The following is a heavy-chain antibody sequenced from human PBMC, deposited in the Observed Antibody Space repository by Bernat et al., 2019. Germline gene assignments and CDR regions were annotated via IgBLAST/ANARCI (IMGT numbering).Heavy chain of an antibody. Sequence: QVTLKESGPALVKPTQTLTLTCTFSGFSLSTSGMRVSWIRQPPGKALEWLARIDWDDDKFYSTSLKTRLTISKDTSKNQVVLTMTNMDPVDRATYYCARMGNPNWEDGFDIWGQGTMVTVSS. CDR2: IDWDDDK. J-gene: IGHJ3*02. D-gene: IGHD1-1*01. V-gene: IGHV2-70*04. CDR1: GFSLSTSGMR. CDR3: ARMGNPNWEDGFDI.